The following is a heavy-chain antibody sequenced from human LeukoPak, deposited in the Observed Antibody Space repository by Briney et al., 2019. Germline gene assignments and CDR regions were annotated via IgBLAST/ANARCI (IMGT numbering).Heavy chain of an antibody. Sequence: GASVKVSCKASGGTFISSAINWVRQATGQGLEWMGWMNPNSGNTGYAQKFQGRVTMTRNTSISTAYMELSSLRSEDTAVYYCARGSLHYYGSGSYYLPHWFDPWGQGTLVTVSS. V-gene: IGHV1-8*02. D-gene: IGHD3-10*01. CDR3: ARGSLHYYGSGSYYLPHWFDP. CDR2: MNPNSGNT. CDR1: GGTFISSA. J-gene: IGHJ5*02.